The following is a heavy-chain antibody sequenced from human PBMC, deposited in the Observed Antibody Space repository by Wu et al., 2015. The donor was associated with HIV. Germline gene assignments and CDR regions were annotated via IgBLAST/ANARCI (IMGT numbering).Heavy chain of an antibody. J-gene: IGHJ4*02. V-gene: IGHV1-18*01. Sequence: QVQLVQPGDEVKKPGASVRVSCKASGYLFTHYGVTWVRLAPGQGLEWVGWVSAYDGRTNYAQNLQGRVTMTTDSHTETAYMELKSLTSDDTAVYFCARGGHCTQGVCYHLEYWGQGTLVTVSS. CDR1: GYLFTHYG. CDR3: ARGGHCTQGVCYHLEY. CDR2: VSAYDGRT. D-gene: IGHD2-8*01.